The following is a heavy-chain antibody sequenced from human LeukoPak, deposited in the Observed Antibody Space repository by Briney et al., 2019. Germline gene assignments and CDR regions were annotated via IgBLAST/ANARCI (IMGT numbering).Heavy chain of an antibody. J-gene: IGHJ5*02. V-gene: IGHV1-2*02. CDR1: GYTFTGYY. Sequence: ASVKVSCKASGYTFTGYYMHWVRQAPGQGLGWMGWINPNSGGTNYAQKFQGRVTMTRDTSISTAYMELSRLRSDDTAVYYCARGRIAARVKNWFDPWGQGTLVTVSS. D-gene: IGHD6-6*01. CDR2: INPNSGGT. CDR3: ARGRIAARVKNWFDP.